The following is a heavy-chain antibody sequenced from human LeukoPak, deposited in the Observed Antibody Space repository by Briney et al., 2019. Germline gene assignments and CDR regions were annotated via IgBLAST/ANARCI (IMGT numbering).Heavy chain of an antibody. D-gene: IGHD3-22*01. CDR2: ISGSGGST. CDR1: GFTFSSYG. J-gene: IGHJ4*02. CDR3: AKDYAMIEVVTLFDN. V-gene: IGHV3-23*01. Sequence: GGSLRLSCAASGFTFSSYGMSWVRQAPGKGLEWVSAISGSGGSTYYADSVRGRFIIFRDNSKNTLYLQMNSLRAEDTAVYYCAKDYAMIEVVTLFDNWGQGTLVTVSS.